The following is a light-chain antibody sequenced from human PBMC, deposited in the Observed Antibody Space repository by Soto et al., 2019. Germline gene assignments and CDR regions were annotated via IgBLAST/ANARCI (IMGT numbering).Light chain of an antibody. CDR1: QSVSSSY. CDR2: GAS. J-gene: IGKJ3*01. Sequence: EIVLTQSPGTLSLSPEERATLSCRASQSVSSSYLAWYQQKPGQAPRLLIYGASSTATGIPDRFSGSGSGTDFTLAMSRLEPEDFAVYYCQQYGSSPGFTFGPGTKVDI. CDR3: QQYGSSPGFT. V-gene: IGKV3-20*01.